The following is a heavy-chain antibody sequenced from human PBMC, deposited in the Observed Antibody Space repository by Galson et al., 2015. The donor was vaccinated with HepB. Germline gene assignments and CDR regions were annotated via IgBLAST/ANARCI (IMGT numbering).Heavy chain of an antibody. CDR1: GGSISSYY. CDR3: ARMIASFSGKLFDY. CDR2: IYSSGST. Sequence: ETLSLTCSVSGGSISSYYWSWIRQPAGKGLEWIGRIYSSGSTNFNPSLKSRVTMSLDTSKNYFSLKLSSVTAADTAVYYCARMIASFSGKLFDYWGQGTLVTVSS. V-gene: IGHV4-4*07. D-gene: IGHD2-21*01. J-gene: IGHJ4*02.